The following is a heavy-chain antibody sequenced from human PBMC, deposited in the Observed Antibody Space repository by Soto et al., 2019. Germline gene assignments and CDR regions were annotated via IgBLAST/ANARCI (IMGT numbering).Heavy chain of an antibody. V-gene: IGHV4-59*01. Sequence: SETLSLTCSVSGDSISSYYWSWIRQPPGKGLEWIGYVYYSGSTTYSPALSSRVSISVDTSKNQFSLKLNSVTAADTAVYYCAKVYFGWGGTSYLFHHRGQGTLVTVSS. CDR3: AKVYFGWGGTSYLFHH. D-gene: IGHD2-2*01. CDR1: GDSISSYY. CDR2: VYYSGST. J-gene: IGHJ4*02.